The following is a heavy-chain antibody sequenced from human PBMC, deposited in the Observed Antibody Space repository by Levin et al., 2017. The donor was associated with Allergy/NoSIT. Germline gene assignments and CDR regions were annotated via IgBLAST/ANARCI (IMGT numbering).Heavy chain of an antibody. CDR3: AKVKGSSLAFDY. D-gene: IGHD6-6*01. CDR2: ISWGTIFI. V-gene: IGHV3-9*01. J-gene: IGHJ4*02. CDR1: GFTFDDYA. Sequence: GGSLRLSCAASGFTFDDYAMHWVRQAPGKGLEWVSGISWGTIFISYADSVKGRFTISRDNAKNSLYLQMNSLRAEDTALYYCAKVKGSSLAFDYWGQGTLVTVSS.